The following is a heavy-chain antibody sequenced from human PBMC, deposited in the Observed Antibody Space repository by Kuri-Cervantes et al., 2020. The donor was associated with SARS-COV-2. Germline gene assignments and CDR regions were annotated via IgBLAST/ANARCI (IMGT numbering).Heavy chain of an antibody. CDR1: SRSISSSSYY. CDR2: IYYSGSI. D-gene: IGHD6-6*01. Sequence: SETLSLTCTVSSRSISSSSYYWGWIRQPRGKGLEWIGTIYYSGSIYYNPSLKSRVTISVYTSKTQFSLKLSSVTAADLAVFSCARTQGVAARRGDHNWFDPWGQGTLVTVSS. CDR3: ARTQGVAARRGDHNWFDP. J-gene: IGHJ5*02. V-gene: IGHV4-39*01.